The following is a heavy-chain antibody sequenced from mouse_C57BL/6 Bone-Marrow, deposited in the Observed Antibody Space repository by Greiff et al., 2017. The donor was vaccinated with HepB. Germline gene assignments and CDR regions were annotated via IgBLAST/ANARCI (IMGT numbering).Heavy chain of an antibody. D-gene: IGHD1-1*01. CDR2: INPNYGTT. CDR3: ARGGYYYGSSYGFAY. V-gene: IGHV1-39*01. J-gene: IGHJ3*01. CDR1: GYSFTDYN. Sequence: VVEPGASVKISCKASGYSFTDYNMNWVKQSNGKSLEWIGVINPNYGTTSYNQKFKGKATLTVDQSSSTAYMQLNSLTSEDSAVYYCARGGYYYGSSYGFAYWGQGTLVTVSA.